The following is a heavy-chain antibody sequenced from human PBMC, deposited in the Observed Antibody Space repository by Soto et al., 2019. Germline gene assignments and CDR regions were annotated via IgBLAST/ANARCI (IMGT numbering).Heavy chain of an antibody. D-gene: IGHD2-15*01. V-gene: IGHV3-23*01. CDR2: ISGSGGST. CDR1: EVTRDSDA. J-gene: IGHJ6*01. Sequence: GGTVKICCAASEVTRDSDAMSCVGQALGKGLEWVSAISGSGGSTYYADSVKGRFTISRDNSKNTLYLQMNSLRAEDAAVYYYAKWWNY. CDR3: AKWWNY.